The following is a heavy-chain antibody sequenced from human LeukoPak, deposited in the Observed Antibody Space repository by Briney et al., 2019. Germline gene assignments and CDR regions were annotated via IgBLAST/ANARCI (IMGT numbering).Heavy chain of an antibody. V-gene: IGHV1-2*02. J-gene: IGHJ5*01. CDR2: INPNSGGT. CDR1: GYTFTGYY. D-gene: IGHD3-9*01. Sequence: ASVKVSCKASGYTFTGYYMHWVRQAPGQGLEWMGWINPNSGGTNYAQKFQGRVTMTRDTSISTAYMELSRLRSDDTAVYYCARNQDDILTGYILSWFDSWGQGTLVTVSS. CDR3: ARNQDDILTGYILSWFDS.